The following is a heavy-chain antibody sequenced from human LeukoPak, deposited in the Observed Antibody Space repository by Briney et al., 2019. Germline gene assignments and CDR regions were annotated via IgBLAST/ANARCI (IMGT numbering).Heavy chain of an antibody. CDR2: IKQGGSKK. D-gene: IGHD3-16*01. V-gene: IGHV3-7*01. J-gene: IGHJ3*02. Sequence: GGSLRLSCAASGFTFSLYWISWVRQTPGKGLEWVANIKQGGSKKEYVDSVKGRFTISRDNAKKSLYLQMDSLRAEDTAVYYCAREGEGGFDIWGQGTMVTVSA. CDR1: GFTFSLYW. CDR3: AREGEGGFDI.